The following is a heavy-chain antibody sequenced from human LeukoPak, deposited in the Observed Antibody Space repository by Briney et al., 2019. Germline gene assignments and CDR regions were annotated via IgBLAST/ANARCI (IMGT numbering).Heavy chain of an antibody. V-gene: IGHV1-18*01. CDR3: AREPSGLPFDY. J-gene: IGHJ4*02. CDR1: GYTFTSFG. CDR2: ISPYNDNT. D-gene: IGHD6-25*01. Sequence: GASVKVSCKASGYTFTSFGISWVRQVPGQGFEWMGWISPYNDNTNYAQKFQGRVTMITDTSTSTVFMELRGLRSDDTAVYYCAREPSGLPFDYWGQGTLVTVSS.